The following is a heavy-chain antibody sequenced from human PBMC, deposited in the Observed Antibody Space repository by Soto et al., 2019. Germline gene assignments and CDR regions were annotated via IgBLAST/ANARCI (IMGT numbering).Heavy chain of an antibody. CDR1: GFTFSSYW. CDR2: IKQDGSEK. V-gene: IGHV3-7*01. Sequence: GGSLRLSCAASGFTFSSYWMSWVRQAPGKGLEWVANIKQDGSEKYYVDSVKGRFTISRDNAKNSLYLQMNSLRAEDTAVYYCARENPRRPMVRGVSTYFQHWGQGTLVTVSS. CDR3: ARENPRRPMVRGVSTYFQH. D-gene: IGHD3-10*01. J-gene: IGHJ1*01.